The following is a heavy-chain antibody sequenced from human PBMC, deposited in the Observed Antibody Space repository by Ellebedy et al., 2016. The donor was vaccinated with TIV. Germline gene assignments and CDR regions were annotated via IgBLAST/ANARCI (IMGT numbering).Heavy chain of an antibody. CDR2: INPSGGST. CDR1: GYTFTTYY. D-gene: IGHD2-2*01. J-gene: IGHJ4*02. CDR3: ARAIVSSLPAAIRY. V-gene: IGHV1-46*01. Sequence: AASVKVSCKASGYTFTTYYVHWVRQAPGQGLEWMGVINPSGGSTGYAQNFQGRVTVTRDTSTSIVYIELSRLKSDDPAVYYCARAIVSSLPAAIRYWGQGTLVTVSS.